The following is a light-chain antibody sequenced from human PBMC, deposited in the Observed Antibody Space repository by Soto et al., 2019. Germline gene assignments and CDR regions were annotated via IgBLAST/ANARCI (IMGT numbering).Light chain of an antibody. CDR1: QGISNY. V-gene: IGKV1-27*01. CDR2: AAS. Sequence: DIQMTQSPSSLSASVGDRVTITCRASQGISNYLAWYQQKPWKVPELLIYAASTLQSGVPSRFSGSGSGTDFSRTISSLQPEDVATYYCHKYNHAPTFGGGNKVEIK. CDR3: HKYNHAPT. J-gene: IGKJ4*01.